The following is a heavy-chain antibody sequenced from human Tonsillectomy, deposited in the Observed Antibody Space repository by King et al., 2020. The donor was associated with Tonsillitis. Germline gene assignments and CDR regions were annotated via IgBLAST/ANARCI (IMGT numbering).Heavy chain of an antibody. CDR1: GYTFSNYY. CDR2: INPSGGAT. V-gene: IGHV1-46*03. J-gene: IGHJ4*02. D-gene: IGHD6-6*01. Sequence: VQLVESGAEVKKPGASVKVSCKASGYTFSNYYMNWVRQAPGQGLEWMGIINPSGGATKYAQKFEGRVTMTRDTSTSTVYMELSSLRSDDTAVYYCARDSRGDVQDRSSSSDYFDSWGQGSLVTVSS. CDR3: ARDSRGDVQDRSSSSDYFDS.